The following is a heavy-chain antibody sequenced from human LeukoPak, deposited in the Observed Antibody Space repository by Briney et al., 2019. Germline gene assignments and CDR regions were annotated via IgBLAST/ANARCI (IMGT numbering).Heavy chain of an antibody. CDR2: IRYDGSNK. CDR1: GFTFSSYN. CDR3: AKDSRIAAAGTIGHSYYFDY. V-gene: IGHV3-30*02. J-gene: IGHJ4*02. Sequence: GGSLRLSCAASGFTFSSYNMNWVRQAPGKGLEWVAFIRYDGSNKYYADSVKGRFTISRDNSKNTLYLQMNSLRAEDTAVYYCAKDSRIAAAGTIGHSYYFDYWGQGTLVTVSS. D-gene: IGHD6-13*01.